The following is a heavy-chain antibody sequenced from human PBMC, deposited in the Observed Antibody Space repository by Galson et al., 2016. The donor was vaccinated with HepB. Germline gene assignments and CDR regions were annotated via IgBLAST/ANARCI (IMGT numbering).Heavy chain of an antibody. CDR1: GYTFTTYN. J-gene: IGHJ4*02. CDR2: INPSGGSP. CDR3: TRGDGFWAGWTY. D-gene: IGHD3/OR15-3a*01. V-gene: IGHV1-46*03. Sequence: SVKVSCKASGYTFTTYNIHWVRLAPGQGLEWMGIINPSGGSPNYAQKFRGRVTLTSDTSTGTVYMQLGSLRSDDTAVYYCTRGDGFWAGWTYWGQGTLVTVSS.